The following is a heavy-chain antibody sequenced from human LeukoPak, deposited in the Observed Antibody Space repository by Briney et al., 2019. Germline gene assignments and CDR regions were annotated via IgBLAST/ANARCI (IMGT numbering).Heavy chain of an antibody. CDR3: AREGDYGDLRGYYYGMDV. CDR1: GCSISSGGYY. V-gene: IGHV4-31*03. D-gene: IGHD4-17*01. CDR2: IYYSGST. J-gene: IGHJ6*02. Sequence: PSETLSLTCTVSGCSISSGGYYWSWIRQHPGKGLEWIGYIYYSGSTYYNPSLKSRVTISVDTSKNQFSLKLSSVTAADTAVYYCAREGDYGDLRGYYYGMDVWGQGTTVTVSS.